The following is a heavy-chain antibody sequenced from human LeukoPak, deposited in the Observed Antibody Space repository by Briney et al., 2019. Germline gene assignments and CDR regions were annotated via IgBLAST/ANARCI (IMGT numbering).Heavy chain of an antibody. V-gene: IGHV1-2*06. CDR1: GYTFTGYH. CDR2: INPNSGDT. CDR3: ARDYCSSTSCLFDY. Sequence: ASVKVSCKASGYTFTGYHMHWVRQAPGQGLEWMGRINPNSGDTNYAQKFQGRVTMTRDTSISTAYIELSRLTSDDTAVYYCARDYCSSTSCLFDYRGQGTLVTVSP. J-gene: IGHJ4*02. D-gene: IGHD2-2*01.